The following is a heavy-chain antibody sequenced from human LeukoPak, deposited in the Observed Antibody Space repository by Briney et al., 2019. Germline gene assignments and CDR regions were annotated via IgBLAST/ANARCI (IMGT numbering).Heavy chain of an antibody. Sequence: ASVKCACKVSGYTLTELSMHWVRQAPGKGLERMGGFDPEDGETIYAQKFQGRVTMTEDTSTDTAYMELSSLRSEDTAVYYCATDIEYSSSSGNLWGQGTLVTVSS. CDR3: ATDIEYSSSSGNL. D-gene: IGHD6-6*01. CDR1: GYTLTELS. V-gene: IGHV1-24*01. CDR2: FDPEDGET. J-gene: IGHJ5*02.